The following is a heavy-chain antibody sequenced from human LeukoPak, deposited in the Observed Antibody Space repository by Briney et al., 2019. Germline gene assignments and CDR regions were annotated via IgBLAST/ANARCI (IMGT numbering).Heavy chain of an antibody. CDR2: IYTSGST. D-gene: IGHD3-22*01. Sequence: SETLSLTCTVSGGSISSYYWSWIRQPAGKGLEWIGRIYTSGSTNYNPSLKSGVTMSVDTSKNQFSLKLSSVTAADTAVYYCARVDYDSSGYPFDYWGQGTLVTVSS. J-gene: IGHJ4*02. CDR3: ARVDYDSSGYPFDY. V-gene: IGHV4-4*07. CDR1: GGSISSYY.